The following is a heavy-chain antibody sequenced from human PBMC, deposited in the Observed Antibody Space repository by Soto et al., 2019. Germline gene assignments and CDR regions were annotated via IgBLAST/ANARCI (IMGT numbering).Heavy chain of an antibody. CDR1: GFTFRNHG. Sequence: EVQLLESGGGLVPPGGSLKLSCAASGFTFRNHGMSWVRQAPGKGPEWISTINSNTVTTHYADSVKGRCTISRDNSRNTLALHMGSLRAEDTATYYCVAWVSAHFDFWGKGTLVTVSS. CDR3: VAWVSAHFDF. CDR2: INSNTVTT. D-gene: IGHD2-8*01. J-gene: IGHJ4*02. V-gene: IGHV3-23*01.